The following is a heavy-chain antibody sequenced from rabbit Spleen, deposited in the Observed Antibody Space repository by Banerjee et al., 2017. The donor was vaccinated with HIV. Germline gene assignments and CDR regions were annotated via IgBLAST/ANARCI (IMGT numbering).Heavy chain of an antibody. Sequence: QLLEESGGDLVKPGASLTLTCKASGLDFSGDSYDSYMCWVRQAPGKGLEWIACIDTGSSGSTYYATWAKGRFTISKTSSTTVTLQMTSLTAADTATYFCARDLVAVIGWNFNLWGPGTLVTVS. CDR3: ARDLVAVIGWNFNL. D-gene: IGHD1-1*01. J-gene: IGHJ4*01. V-gene: IGHV1S40*01. CDR2: IDTGSSGST. CDR1: GLDFSGDSY.